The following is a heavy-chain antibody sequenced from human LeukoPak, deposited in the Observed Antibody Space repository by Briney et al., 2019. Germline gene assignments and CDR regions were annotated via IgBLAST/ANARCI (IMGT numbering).Heavy chain of an antibody. Sequence: HPGGSLRLSGVASGFTFSNYDMHWARQATGKGLEWISAIDPAGNTWYSDSVKGRFTISRENAKSSLFLQMNSLRAADTAVYYCVREPAYTGTWWYPDLWGRGTLVAVSS. CDR1: GFTFSNYD. V-gene: IGHV3-13*01. D-gene: IGHD3-16*01. CDR3: VREPAYTGTWWYPDL. CDR2: IDPAGNT. J-gene: IGHJ2*01.